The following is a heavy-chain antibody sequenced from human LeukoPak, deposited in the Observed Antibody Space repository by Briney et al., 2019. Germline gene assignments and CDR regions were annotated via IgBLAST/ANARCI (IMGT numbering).Heavy chain of an antibody. D-gene: IGHD3-22*01. CDR2: ISYDGSNK. CDR1: GFTFSNYN. Sequence: SGGSLRLSCAASGFTFSNYNMNWVRQAPGKGLEWVAVISYDGSNKYYADSVKGRFTISRDNSKNTLYLQMNSLRTEDTAIYYCAKEDVVVITIRYFQHWGQGTLVTVSS. V-gene: IGHV3-30*18. J-gene: IGHJ1*01. CDR3: AKEDVVVITIRYFQH.